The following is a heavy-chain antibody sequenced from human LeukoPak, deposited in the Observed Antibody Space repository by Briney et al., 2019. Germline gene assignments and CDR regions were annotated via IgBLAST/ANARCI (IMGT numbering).Heavy chain of an antibody. CDR3: ATLGDVLRLFPLISLDGMDV. V-gene: IGHV1-18*01. CDR2: ISAYNGNT. CDR1: GYTFTSYG. Sequence: GASVKVSCKASGYTFTSYGISWVRQAPGQGLEWMGWISAYNGNTNYAQKLQGSITMTTDTSTTTAYMELRSLRSDDTAVYYCATLGDVLRLFPLISLDGMDVWGQGTTVTVSS. D-gene: IGHD3-3*01. J-gene: IGHJ6*02.